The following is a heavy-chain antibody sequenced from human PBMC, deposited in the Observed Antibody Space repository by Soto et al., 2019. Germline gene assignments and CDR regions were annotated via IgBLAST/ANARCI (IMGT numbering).Heavy chain of an antibody. CDR3: ASLKDHRLYGMGV. J-gene: IGHJ6*02. Sequence: SETLSLTCTVSGGSISSYYWSWIRQSPGKGLEWIGYIYYSGSTNYNPSLKSRVTISVDTSKNQFSLKLSSVTAADTAVYYCASLKDHRLYGMGVWGQGTTVTVSS. CDR1: GGSISSYY. V-gene: IGHV4-59*01. CDR2: IYYSGST.